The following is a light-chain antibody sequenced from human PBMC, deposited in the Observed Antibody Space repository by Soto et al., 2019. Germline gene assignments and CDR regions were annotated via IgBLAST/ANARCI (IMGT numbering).Light chain of an antibody. V-gene: IGKV3-20*01. CDR1: QSIPSPY. Sequence: EIVLTQSPGTLSLSPGERATLCCRASQSIPSPYLAWYQQKPGQAPRLLIDGASSRATGVPDRFSGSGSGTDFTLTISRLEPEDFAVYYCQQYDSWTFGQGTKVDI. CDR2: GAS. J-gene: IGKJ1*01. CDR3: QQYDSWT.